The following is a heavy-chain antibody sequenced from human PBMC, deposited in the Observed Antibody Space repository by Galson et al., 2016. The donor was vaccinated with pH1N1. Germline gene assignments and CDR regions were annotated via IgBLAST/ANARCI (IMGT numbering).Heavy chain of an antibody. V-gene: IGHV4-34*01. J-gene: IGHJ4*02. CDR1: GGSFSDYY. D-gene: IGHD3-10*01. Sequence: LSLTCTVYGGSFSDYYWSWIRQPPGKGLGWIGEVNPSGSTIYNPSLNSRVIISADTSRNQFSLKLTSVTAADTAVYFCARVDFGGKLGDWGQGTQVTVSS. CDR3: ARVDFGGKLGD. CDR2: VNPSGST.